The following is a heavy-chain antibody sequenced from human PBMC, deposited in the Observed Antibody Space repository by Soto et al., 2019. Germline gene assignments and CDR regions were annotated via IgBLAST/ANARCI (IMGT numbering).Heavy chain of an antibody. V-gene: IGHV4-4*02. Sequence: SETLSLTCAVSSGSISSSNWWSWVRQPPGKGLEWIGEIYHSGSTNYNPSLKSRVTISVDKSKNQFSLKLSSVTAADTAVYYCARSKGYDFWSGYSNWFDPCGQGTLVTVSS. J-gene: IGHJ5*02. CDR2: IYHSGST. D-gene: IGHD3-3*01. CDR1: SGSISSSNW. CDR3: ARSKGYDFWSGYSNWFDP.